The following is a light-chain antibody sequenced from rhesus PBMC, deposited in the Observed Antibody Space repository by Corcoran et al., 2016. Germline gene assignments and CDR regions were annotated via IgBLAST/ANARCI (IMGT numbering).Light chain of an antibody. CDR1: QGISSW. J-gene: IGKJ1*01. V-gene: IGKV1-22*01. Sequence: DIQMTQSPSSLSASVGDKVTITCRASQGISSWLAWYQQKPGKAPKLLIDKAASLQTGVPSRFSGSGSGTDFTLPISSLQPEDFATYYCLQYSSSPRTFGQGTKVEIK. CDR3: LQYSSSPRT. CDR2: KAA.